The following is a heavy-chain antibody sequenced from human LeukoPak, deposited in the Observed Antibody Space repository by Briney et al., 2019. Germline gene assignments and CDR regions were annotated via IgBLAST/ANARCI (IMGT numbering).Heavy chain of an antibody. V-gene: IGHV4-4*07. CDR3: ARDYGSGNSFIYYGMDV. CDR1: GGSISSYY. D-gene: IGHD3-10*01. Sequence: PSETLSLTCTVSGGSISSYYWSWIRQPAGKGLEWIGRIYTSGSTNYNPSLKSRVTMSVDTSKNQFSLKLSSVTAADTAVYYCARDYGSGNSFIYYGMDVWGQGTTVTVSS. J-gene: IGHJ6*02. CDR2: IYTSGST.